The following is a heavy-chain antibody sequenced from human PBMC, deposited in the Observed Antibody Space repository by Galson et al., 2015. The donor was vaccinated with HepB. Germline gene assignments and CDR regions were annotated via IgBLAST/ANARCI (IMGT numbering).Heavy chain of an antibody. CDR1: GYSFTSYW. CDR3: ARPYDSRHYYYGMDV. V-gene: IGHV5-51*01. CDR2: IYPGDSDT. J-gene: IGHJ6*02. Sequence: QSGAEVKKPGESLKISCKGSGYSFTSYWIGWVRQMPGKGLEWMGIIYPGDSDTRYSPSFQGQVTISADKSISTAYLQWSSLKASDTAMYYCARPYDSRHYYYGMDVWGQGTTVTVSS. D-gene: IGHD3-22*01.